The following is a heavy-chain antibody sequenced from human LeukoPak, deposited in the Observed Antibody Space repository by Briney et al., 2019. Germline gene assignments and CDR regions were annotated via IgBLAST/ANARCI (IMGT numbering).Heavy chain of an antibody. CDR2: TYYRSTWYN. CDR3: ARRLTQYDCFDP. D-gene: IGHD2-2*01. Sequence: SQTLSLTCAISGDSVSSNSVTWNWIRQSASRGLEWLGRTYYRSTWYNDYSVSVRGRITVNPDTSKNQFSLHLNSVTPEDTAVYYCARRLTQYDCFDPWGQGILVTVSS. V-gene: IGHV6-1*01. CDR1: GDSVSSNSVT. J-gene: IGHJ5*02.